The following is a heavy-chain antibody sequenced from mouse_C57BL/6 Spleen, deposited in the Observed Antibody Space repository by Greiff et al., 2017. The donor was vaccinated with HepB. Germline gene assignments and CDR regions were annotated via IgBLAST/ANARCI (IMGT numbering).Heavy chain of an antibody. D-gene: IGHD1-1*01. Sequence: QVQLQQSGAELARPGASVKLSCKASGYTFTSYGISWVKQRTGQGLEWIGEIYPRSGNTYYNEKFKGKATLTADKSSSTAYMELRSLTSEDSAVYFCARVEKGFGITTVVATDYWGQGTTLTVSS. J-gene: IGHJ2*01. V-gene: IGHV1-81*01. CDR2: IYPRSGNT. CDR1: GYTFTSYG. CDR3: ARVEKGFGITTVVATDY.